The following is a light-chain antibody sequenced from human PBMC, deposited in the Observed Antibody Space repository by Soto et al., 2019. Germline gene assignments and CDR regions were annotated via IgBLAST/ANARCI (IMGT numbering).Light chain of an antibody. CDR1: QSVRNNY. Sequence: EVVLTQSPGTLSLSPGDRATLSCRASQSVRNNYLAWYLQTPGQAPRRLIYGASTRATGIPARFIGSGSGTDFTLTISRLEPEDFAVYYCQQYGTSPQTFGQGTKVEIK. J-gene: IGKJ1*01. V-gene: IGKV3-20*01. CDR2: GAS. CDR3: QQYGTSPQT.